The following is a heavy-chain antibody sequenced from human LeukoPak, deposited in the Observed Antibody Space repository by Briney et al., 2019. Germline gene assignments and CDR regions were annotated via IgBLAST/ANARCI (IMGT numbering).Heavy chain of an antibody. J-gene: IGHJ6*04. CDR2: ISSSGRPI. V-gene: IGHV3-11*04. CDR3: AELGITMIGGV. D-gene: IGHD3-10*02. Sequence: PGGSLRLSCAASGFTFSDYYMNWVRQAPGKGLEWVSYISSSGRPIYYADSVKGRFTISRDNAKNSLYLQMNSLRAEDTAVYYCAELGITMIGGVWGKGTTVTISS. CDR1: GFTFSDYY.